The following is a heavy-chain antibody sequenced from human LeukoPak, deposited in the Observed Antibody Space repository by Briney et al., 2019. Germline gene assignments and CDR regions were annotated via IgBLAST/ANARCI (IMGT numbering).Heavy chain of an antibody. CDR1: GGSISSYY. J-gene: IGHJ6*03. CDR3: ARVAIVRGVKDYYMDV. CDR2: IYYSWST. V-gene: IGHV4-59*01. Sequence: PSETLSLTCTVSGGSISSYYWSWIRQPPGKGLEWIGCIYYSWSTNYNPSLQSRVTISVDTSNNHFSLKLSSVTAADTAVYYCARVAIVRGVKDYYMDVWGKGTTVTVSS. D-gene: IGHD3-10*01.